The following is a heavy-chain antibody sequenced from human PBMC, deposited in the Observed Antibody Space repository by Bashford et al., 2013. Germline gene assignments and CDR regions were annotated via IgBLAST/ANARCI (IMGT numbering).Heavy chain of an antibody. CDR2: ISSSSSYI. CDR3: ARDSIDRSSPAN. V-gene: IGHV3-21*01. Sequence: RQAPGKGLEWVSSISSSSSYIYYADSVKGRFTISRDNAKNSLYLQMNSLRAEDTAVYYCARDSIDRSSPANWGQGTLVTVSS. J-gene: IGHJ4*02. D-gene: IGHD2-2*01.